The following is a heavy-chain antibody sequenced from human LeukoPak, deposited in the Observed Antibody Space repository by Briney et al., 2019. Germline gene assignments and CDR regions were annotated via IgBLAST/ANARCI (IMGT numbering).Heavy chain of an antibody. Sequence: PGGSLRLSCAASGFTFSSYGMHWVRQAPGKGLEWVAVISYDGSNKYYADSVKGRFTISRDNSKNTLYLQMNSLRAEDTAVYYCARVPRGSHPRPPFYYYYIDVWGKGTTVTVS. D-gene: IGHD2-15*01. V-gene: IGHV3-30*03. J-gene: IGHJ6*03. CDR3: ARVPRGSHPRPPFYYYYIDV. CDR2: ISYDGSNK. CDR1: GFTFSSYG.